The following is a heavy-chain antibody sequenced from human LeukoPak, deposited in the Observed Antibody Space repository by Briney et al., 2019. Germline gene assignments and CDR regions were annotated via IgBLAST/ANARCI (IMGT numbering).Heavy chain of an antibody. Sequence: GRSLRLSCAASGFTFSSYAMHWVRQAPGKGLEWVAVISYDGSNKYYADSVKGRFTISRDNSKNTLYLQMNSLRAEDTAVYYCAREVGADAFDIWGQGTMVTVSS. J-gene: IGHJ3*02. D-gene: IGHD1-26*01. CDR1: GFTFSSYA. CDR2: ISYDGSNK. V-gene: IGHV3-30*04. CDR3: AREVGADAFDI.